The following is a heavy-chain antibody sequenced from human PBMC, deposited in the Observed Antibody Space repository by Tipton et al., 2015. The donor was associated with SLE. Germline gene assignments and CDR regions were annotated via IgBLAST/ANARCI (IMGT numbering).Heavy chain of an antibody. CDR2: IYHSGST. V-gene: IGHV4-38-2*02. J-gene: IGHJ6*03. Sequence: TLSLTCTVSGYSISSGYYWGWIRQPPGKGLEWIGSIYHSGSTYSNPSLKSRVTISVDTSKNQFSLRLGSVTAADTAVDYCARGSFMDVWGKGTTVTVSS. CDR3: ARGSFMDV. CDR1: GYSISSGYY.